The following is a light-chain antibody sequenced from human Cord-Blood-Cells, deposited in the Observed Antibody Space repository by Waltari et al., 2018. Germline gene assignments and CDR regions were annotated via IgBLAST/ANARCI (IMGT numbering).Light chain of an antibody. J-gene: IGKJ1*01. CDR1: QSVSTSY. CDR3: QQYGSSQT. V-gene: IGKV3-20*01. CDR2: GAS. Sequence: EIVLTQSPGTLSLSPGEKATLSSRASQSVSTSYLAWYQQKPGQAPRLLIYGASSRATGIPDRFSGSGSGTDFTFTISRLEPEDFAVYYCQQYGSSQTFGQGTKVEIK.